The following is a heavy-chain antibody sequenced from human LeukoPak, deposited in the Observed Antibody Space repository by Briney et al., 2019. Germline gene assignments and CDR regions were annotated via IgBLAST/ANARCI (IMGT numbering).Heavy chain of an antibody. Sequence: GSPRLSCSASGFTFSSYSMNWVRQAPGKGLEWIGYIYYSGSTNYNPSLKSRVTISVDASKNQFSLKLGSVTAADTAVYYCAGIELRYFDWFWGQGTLVTVSS. V-gene: IGHV4-59*01. CDR2: IYYSGST. CDR3: AGIELRYFDWF. D-gene: IGHD3-9*01. J-gene: IGHJ4*02. CDR1: GFTFSSYS.